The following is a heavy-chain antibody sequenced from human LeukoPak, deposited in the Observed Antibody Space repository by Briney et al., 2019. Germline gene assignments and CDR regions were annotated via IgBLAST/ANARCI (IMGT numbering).Heavy chain of an antibody. CDR2: ISGSGGST. D-gene: IGHD2-2*01. V-gene: IGHV3-23*01. CDR3: AKDCSSTSCYAY. J-gene: IGHJ4*02. Sequence: GGSLRLSCAASGFTFSSYAMNWVRQAPGKGLEWVSAISGSGGSTYYADSVKGRFTISRDNSKNTLYLQMNSLRAEDTAVYYCAKDCSSTSCYAYWGQGTLVTVSS. CDR1: GFTFSSYA.